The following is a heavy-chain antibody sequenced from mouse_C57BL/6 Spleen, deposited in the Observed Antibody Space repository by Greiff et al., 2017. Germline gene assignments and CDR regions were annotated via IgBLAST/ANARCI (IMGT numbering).Heavy chain of an antibody. CDR2: IDPSDSST. J-gene: IGHJ2*01. Sequence: QVQLQQPGAELVKPGASVKLSCKASGYTFTSYWMQWVKQRPGQGLEWIGEIDPSDSSTNYNQKFKGKATLTVDTSSSTAYMQLSSLTSEDSAVYYCARSALYSFDYWGQGTTRTVSS. D-gene: IGHD2-1*01. CDR3: ARSALYSFDY. CDR1: GYTFTSYW. V-gene: IGHV1-50*01.